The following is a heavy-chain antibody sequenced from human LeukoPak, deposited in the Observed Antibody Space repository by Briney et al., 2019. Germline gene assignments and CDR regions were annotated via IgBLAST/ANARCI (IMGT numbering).Heavy chain of an antibody. V-gene: IGHV4-59*08. J-gene: IGHJ3*02. CDR3: ARLTYDAFDI. D-gene: IGHD3-16*01. Sequence: PSETLSLTCTVSGGSISSYYWSWIRQPPGKGLEWIGYIYYSGSTNYNPSLKSRVTISVDTSKNQFSLKLSSVTAADTAVYYCARLTYDAFDIWGQGTMVTVSS. CDR1: GGSISSYY. CDR2: IYYSGST.